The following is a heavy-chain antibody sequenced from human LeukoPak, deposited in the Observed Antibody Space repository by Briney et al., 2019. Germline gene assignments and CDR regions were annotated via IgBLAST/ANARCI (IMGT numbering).Heavy chain of an antibody. V-gene: IGHV3-30*02. CDR3: AKDWEGYCSSTSCSPD. CDR2: IRYDGSNK. J-gene: IGHJ4*02. CDR1: GSTFSSYG. D-gene: IGHD2-2*01. Sequence: GGSLRLSCAASGSTFSSYGMHWVRQAPGKGLEWVAFIRYDGSNKYYADSVKGRFTISRDNSKNTLYLQMNSLRAEDTAVYYCAKDWEGYCSSTSCSPDWGQGTLVTVSS.